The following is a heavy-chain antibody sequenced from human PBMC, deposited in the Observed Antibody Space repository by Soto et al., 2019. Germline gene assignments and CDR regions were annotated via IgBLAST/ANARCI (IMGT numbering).Heavy chain of an antibody. CDR2: ISSSGSTI. D-gene: IGHD6-19*01. Sequence: EVQLVESGGGLVQPGGSLRLSCAASGFTFSSYEMNWVRQAPGKGLEWVSYISSSGSTIYYADSVKGRFTISRDNAKNSLYLQMNSLRAEDTAVYYCARDPIEAVAGTGNWFDPWGQGTLVTVSS. J-gene: IGHJ5*02. CDR1: GFTFSSYE. V-gene: IGHV3-48*03. CDR3: ARDPIEAVAGTGNWFDP.